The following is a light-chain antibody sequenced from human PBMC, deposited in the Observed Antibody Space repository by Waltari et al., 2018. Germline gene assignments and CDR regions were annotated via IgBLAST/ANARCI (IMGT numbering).Light chain of an antibody. V-gene: IGKV2-30*01. Sequence: DAVMTQSPLSLPVTPGQPAPISCRSTQSLVFGDGNTYLNWFHQRPGQSPRRLIYKVSNRDSGVPDRFSGSGSGTDFTLRISRVEAEDVGVYYCMQGTHWPYTFGQGTKVEI. CDR2: KVS. CDR1: QSLVFGDGNTY. J-gene: IGKJ2*01. CDR3: MQGTHWPYT.